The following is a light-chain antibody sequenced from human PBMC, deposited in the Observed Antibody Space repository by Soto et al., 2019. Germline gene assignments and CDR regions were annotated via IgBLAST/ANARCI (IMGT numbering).Light chain of an antibody. CDR1: SSDVGGYNF. CDR3: SSYRSSSTWV. Sequence: ALTQPASVSGSPGQSITISCTGTSSDVGGYNFVSWYQQHPGKAPKLMIYDVSNRPSGVSNRFSGSKSGNTASLTISGLQAEDEADYYCSSYRSSSTWVFGGGTKLTVL. CDR2: DVS. J-gene: IGLJ3*02. V-gene: IGLV2-14*01.